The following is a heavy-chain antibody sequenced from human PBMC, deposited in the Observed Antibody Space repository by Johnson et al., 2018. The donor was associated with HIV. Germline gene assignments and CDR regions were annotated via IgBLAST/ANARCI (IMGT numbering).Heavy chain of an antibody. J-gene: IGHJ3*02. CDR1: GFSFDDYG. D-gene: IGHD1-14*01. CDR2: VSWIGGST. CDR3: AKIRTSGTGDAFDI. Sequence: VQLVESGGGVVRPEESLRISCVASGFSFDDYGISWVRQAPGKGLEWVSGVSWIGGSTGYADSVKGRFSISRDNVKNSLYLQMNSLRVEDTALYYCAKIRTSGTGDAFDIWGQGTMVTVSS. V-gene: IGHV3-20*04.